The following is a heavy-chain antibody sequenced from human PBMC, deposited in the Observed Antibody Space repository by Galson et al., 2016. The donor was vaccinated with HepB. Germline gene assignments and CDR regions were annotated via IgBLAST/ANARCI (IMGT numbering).Heavy chain of an antibody. Sequence: SLRLSCAASGFTVSSNYISWVRQAPRKGLEWVSVIYSGGSTYYADSVKGRFTISRDNSKNTLYLQMHSLRAEDTAWYYCARDLGIAARRKERYYYYTIDYWGQGALVAVSS. D-gene: IGHD6-6*01. CDR1: GFTVSSNY. CDR3: ARDLGIAARRKERYYYYTIDY. J-gene: IGHJ4*02. V-gene: IGHV3-53*01. CDR2: IYSGGST.